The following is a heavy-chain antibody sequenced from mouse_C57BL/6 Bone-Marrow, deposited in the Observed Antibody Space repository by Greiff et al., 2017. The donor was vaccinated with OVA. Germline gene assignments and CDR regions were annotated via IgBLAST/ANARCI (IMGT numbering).Heavy chain of an antibody. D-gene: IGHD1-1*01. CDR3: ARHNYDSSLYYFDY. CDR2: ISSGGSYT. V-gene: IGHV5-6*01. CDR1: GFTFSSYG. J-gene: IGHJ2*01. Sequence: EVMLVESGGDLVKPGGSLKLSCAASGFTFSSYGMSWVRQTPDKRLEWVATISSGGSYTYYPDSVKGRFTLSRDNANNTLYMQMSSLKSEDTAMYYCARHNYDSSLYYFDYWGQGTTLTVSS.